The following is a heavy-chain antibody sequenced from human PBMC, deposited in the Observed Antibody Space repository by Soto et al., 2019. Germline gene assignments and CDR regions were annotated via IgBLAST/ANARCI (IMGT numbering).Heavy chain of an antibody. CDR2: ISGSGGST. Sequence: PXXSLRLSCAASGFTFSSCAMRWVRQAPGKGLEWVSAISGSGGSTYYADSVKGRFTISRDNSKNTLYLQMNSLRAEDTAVYYCAKTTYSSGPTWGQGTLVTVSS. V-gene: IGHV3-23*01. D-gene: IGHD6-19*01. CDR1: GFTFSSCA. CDR3: AKTTYSSGPT. J-gene: IGHJ4*02.